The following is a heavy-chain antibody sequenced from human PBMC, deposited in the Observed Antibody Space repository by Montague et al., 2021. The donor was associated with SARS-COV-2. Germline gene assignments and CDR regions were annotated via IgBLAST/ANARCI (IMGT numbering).Heavy chain of an antibody. V-gene: IGHV4-34*01. J-gene: IGHJ4*02. D-gene: IGHD5/OR15-5a*01. Sequence: SETLSLTCAIYGGSFSGYYWSWIRQPPGKGLEWIGEINHSGSINYNPSLKSRVTISVDTSKNQFSLKLSSVTAADTAVYYCARHVSNLRAAVDYFDYWGQGTPVTVSS. CDR2: INHSGSI. CDR1: GGSFSGYY. CDR3: ARHVSNLRAAVDYFDY.